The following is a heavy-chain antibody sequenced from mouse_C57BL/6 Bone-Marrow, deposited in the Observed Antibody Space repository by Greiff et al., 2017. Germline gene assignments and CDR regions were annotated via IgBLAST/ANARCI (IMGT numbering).Heavy chain of an antibody. D-gene: IGHD2-4*01. Sequence: EVKLVESGGGLVKPGGSLKLSCAASGFTFSSYTMSWVRQTPEKRLEWVATISGGGGKPYYPDSVKGRFTISRDNAKNTLYLQMSSLRSEDTALYYCARHDYDVAYWGQGTLVTVSA. J-gene: IGHJ3*01. CDR2: ISGGGGKP. CDR1: GFTFSSYT. V-gene: IGHV5-9*01. CDR3: ARHDYDVAY.